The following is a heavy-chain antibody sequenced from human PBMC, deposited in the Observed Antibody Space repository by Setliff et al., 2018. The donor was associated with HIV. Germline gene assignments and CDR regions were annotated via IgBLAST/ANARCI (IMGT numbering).Heavy chain of an antibody. CDR3: AKRPGYGYPFHI. Sequence: SLTCTTYWWGWIRQPPGKGLEWIGTIYYNGNTFYDPSLKSRVTISIDMSKNQFSLKLTSVAAADTAVYYCAKRPGYGYPFHIWGQGTMVTVSS. D-gene: IGHD5-18*01. CDR2: IYYNGNT. J-gene: IGHJ3*02. CDR1: SLTCTTYW. V-gene: IGHV4-39*01.